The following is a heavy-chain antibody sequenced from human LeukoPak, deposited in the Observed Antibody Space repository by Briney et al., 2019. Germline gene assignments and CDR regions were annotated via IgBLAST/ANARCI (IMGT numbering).Heavy chain of an antibody. CDR2: INHSGST. V-gene: IGHV4-34*01. Sequence: SETLSLTCAVYGGSFSGYYWSWIRQPPGKGLEWIGEINHSGSTNYNPSLKSRVTISVDTSKNQFSLKLSSVTAADTAVYYCAQVELGAFDIWGQGTMVTVSS. CDR3: AQVELGAFDI. J-gene: IGHJ3*02. D-gene: IGHD3-10*01. CDR1: GGSFSGYY.